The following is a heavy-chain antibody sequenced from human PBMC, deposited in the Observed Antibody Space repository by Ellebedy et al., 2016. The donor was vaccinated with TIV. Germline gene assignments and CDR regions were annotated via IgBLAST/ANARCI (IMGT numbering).Heavy chain of an antibody. D-gene: IGHD3-22*01. CDR2: ISSNGGST. CDR1: GFTFSGYA. J-gene: IGHJ3*02. V-gene: IGHV3-64D*06. Sequence: ESLKISCSASGFTFSGYAMHWVRQAPGKGLEYVSAISSNGGSTYYVDSVKGRFTISRDNSKNTLYLQMSSLRAEDAAVYYCVKEGRNYFDSSGSRRDGFDIWGQGTMVTVSS. CDR3: VKEGRNYFDSSGSRRDGFDI.